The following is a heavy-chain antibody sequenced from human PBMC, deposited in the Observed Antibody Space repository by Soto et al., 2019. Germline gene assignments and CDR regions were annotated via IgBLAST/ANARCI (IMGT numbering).Heavy chain of an antibody. CDR1: GFTFRRYW. D-gene: IGHD3-10*01. V-gene: IGHV3-7*04. Sequence: GGSLRLSCVASGFTFRRYWMSWVRQAPGKGLEWLANINLDGNEKYYVDSVRGRFTISRDNTKNSLFLQMNSLRAEDTAVYYCAKDDDEGYYGSTRHAGGDNWGQGTLVTVSS. CDR2: INLDGNEK. CDR3: AKDDDEGYYGSTRHAGGDN. J-gene: IGHJ4*02.